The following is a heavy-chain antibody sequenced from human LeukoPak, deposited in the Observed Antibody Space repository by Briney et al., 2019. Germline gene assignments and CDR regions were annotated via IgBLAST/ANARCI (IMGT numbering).Heavy chain of an antibody. CDR3: ARDYCSSTSCLFDY. CDR1: GYTFTGYH. CDR2: INPNSGDT. D-gene: IGHD2-2*01. Sequence: ASVKVSCKASGYTFTGYHMHWVRRAPGQGLEWMGRINPNSGDTNYAQKFQGRVTMTRDTSISTAYMELSRLRSDDAAVYYCARDYCSSTSCLFDYWGQGALVTVSS. J-gene: IGHJ4*02. V-gene: IGHV1-2*06.